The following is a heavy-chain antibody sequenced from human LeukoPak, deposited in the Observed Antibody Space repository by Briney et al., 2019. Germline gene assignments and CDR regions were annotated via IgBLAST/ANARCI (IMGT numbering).Heavy chain of an antibody. CDR2: IYYSGST. V-gene: IGHV4-59*01. Sequence: SETLSLTCTVSGGSISSYYWSWIRQPPGKGLEWIGYIYYSGSTNYNPSLKSRVTISVDTSKNQFSLKLSSVTAADTAVYYCASSAYYYGSVMGGGFDPWGQGTLVTVSS. CDR1: GGSISSYY. D-gene: IGHD3-10*01. J-gene: IGHJ5*02. CDR3: ASSAYYYGSVMGGGFDP.